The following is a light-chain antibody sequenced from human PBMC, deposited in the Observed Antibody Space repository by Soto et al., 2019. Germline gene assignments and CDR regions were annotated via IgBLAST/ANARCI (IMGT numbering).Light chain of an antibody. J-gene: IGKJ1*01. V-gene: IGKV1-6*01. CDR3: LQDYNFPLT. Sequence: AIQMTQSPSSLSAFVGDRVTITCRASQAIKNELGWYQQKPGKAPKLLIYAASSLQSGVPSRFIGSVSGTDFTLTISSLQPEDFASYYCLQDYNFPLTFGQGTKVELK. CDR1: QAIKNE. CDR2: AAS.